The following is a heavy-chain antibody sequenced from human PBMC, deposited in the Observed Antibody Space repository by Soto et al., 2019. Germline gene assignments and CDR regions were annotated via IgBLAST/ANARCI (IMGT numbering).Heavy chain of an antibody. V-gene: IGHV3-30*04. D-gene: IGHD3-22*01. CDR2: ISYDGSKE. Sequence: QVQVVESGGGVVQPGRSLRLSCAGSGFIFSRYTMYWVRQAPGKGLEWVAVISYDGSKEYYEDSVKGRFTISRDNSKDTLYLQMNSLRVDDTAVYYCARNYDSSAYTPIGYWGQGTLVTVSS. CDR3: ARNYDSSAYTPIGY. CDR1: GFIFSRYT. J-gene: IGHJ4*02.